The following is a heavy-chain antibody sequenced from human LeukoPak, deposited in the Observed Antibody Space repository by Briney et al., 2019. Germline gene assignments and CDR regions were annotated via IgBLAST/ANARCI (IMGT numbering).Heavy chain of an antibody. D-gene: IGHD2-2*01. J-gene: IGHJ5*02. CDR1: GGSFSGYY. CDR2: INHSGST. Sequence: SETLSLTCAVYGGSFSGYYWSWIRQPPGKGLEWIGEINHSGSTNYNPSLKSRVTISVDTSKNQFSLKLSSVTAADTAVYYCARVYCSSTSCWSWFDPWGQGTLVTVYS. V-gene: IGHV4-34*01. CDR3: ARVYCSSTSCWSWFDP.